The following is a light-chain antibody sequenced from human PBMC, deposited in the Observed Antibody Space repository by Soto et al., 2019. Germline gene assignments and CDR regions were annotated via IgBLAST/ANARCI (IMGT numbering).Light chain of an antibody. CDR1: QSVRSKY. J-gene: IGKJ1*01. CDR2: GGA. V-gene: IGKV3-20*01. CDR3: QQLDGSGWT. Sequence: EIVLTQSPGTLSLSPGDRATLSCRASQSVRSKYLAWFQQKPGQAPRLLIHGGANRATGVPDRFTGSGSGTDFSLTISRLEPEDFAVYFCQQLDGSGWTFGKGTKVEIK.